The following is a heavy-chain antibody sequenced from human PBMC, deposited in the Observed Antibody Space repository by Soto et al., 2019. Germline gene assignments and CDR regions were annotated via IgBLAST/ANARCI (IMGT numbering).Heavy chain of an antibody. D-gene: IGHD2-8*02. CDR2: IIPIFGTA. J-gene: IGHJ6*04. Sequence: QVQLVQSGAEVKKPGSSVKVSCKASGGTFSSYAISWVRQAPGQGLEWMGGIIPIFGTANYAQKFQGRDTNTVDKSTSTVHTVLSSLRSYHTAVNYCDRPVTAGGYYYRLDDWGKGTTGTVSS. CDR1: GGTFSSYA. V-gene: IGHV1-69*14. CDR3: DRPVTAGGYYYRLDD.